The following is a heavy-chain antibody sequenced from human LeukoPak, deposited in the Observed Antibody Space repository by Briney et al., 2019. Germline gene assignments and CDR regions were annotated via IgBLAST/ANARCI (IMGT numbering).Heavy chain of an antibody. CDR1: GFTFSSYS. CDR3: AKDQRSIAVAGYFDY. J-gene: IGHJ4*02. V-gene: IGHV3-48*01. Sequence: GGSLRLSCAASGFTFSSYSMNWVRQTPGTGLEWVSYISGRGTTIFYADSVKGRFTISRDNSKNTLYLQMNSLRAEDTAVYYCAKDQRSIAVAGYFDYWGQGTLVTVSS. CDR2: ISGRGTTI. D-gene: IGHD6-19*01.